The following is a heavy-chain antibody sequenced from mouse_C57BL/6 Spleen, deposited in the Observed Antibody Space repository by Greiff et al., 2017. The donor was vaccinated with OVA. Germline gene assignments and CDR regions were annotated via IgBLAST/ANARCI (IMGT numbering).Heavy chain of an antibody. D-gene: IGHD2-2*01. CDR3: ARGDYGNDFSFDY. CDR1: GYTFTSYW. V-gene: IGHV1-69*01. J-gene: IGHJ2*01. Sequence: QVQLQQPGAELVMPGASVKLSCKASGYTFTSYWMHWVKQRPGQGLEWIGEIDPSDSYTNYNQKFKGKSTLTVDKSSSTAYMQLSSLTSEDSAVYYCARGDYGNDFSFDYWGQGTTLTGSS. CDR2: IDPSDSYT.